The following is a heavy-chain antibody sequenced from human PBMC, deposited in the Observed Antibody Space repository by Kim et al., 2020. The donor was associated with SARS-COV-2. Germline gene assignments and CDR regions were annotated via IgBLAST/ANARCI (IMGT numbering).Heavy chain of an antibody. V-gene: IGHV4-34*01. CDR3: ARAWGLSSSWYFFGY. CDR1: GGSFSGYY. Sequence: SETLSLTCAVYGGSFSGYYWSWIRQPPGKGLEWIGEINHSGSTNYNPSLKSRVTISVDTSKNQFSLKLSSVTAADTAVYYCARAWGLSSSWYFFGYWGQGTLVTVSS. J-gene: IGHJ4*02. CDR2: INHSGST. D-gene: IGHD6-13*01.